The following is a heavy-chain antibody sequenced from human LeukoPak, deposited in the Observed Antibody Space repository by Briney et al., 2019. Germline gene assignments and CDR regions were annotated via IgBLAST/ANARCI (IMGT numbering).Heavy chain of an antibody. CDR2: INHSGST. J-gene: IGHJ3*02. V-gene: IGHV4-34*01. Sequence: SETLSLTCAVYGGSFSGYYWSWIRQPPGKGLEWIGEINHSGSTNYNPSLKSRVTISVDTSKNQFSLKLSSVTAADAAVYYCARVHGSGHYAFDIWGQGTMVTVSS. D-gene: IGHD3-10*01. CDR3: ARVHGSGHYAFDI. CDR1: GGSFSGYY.